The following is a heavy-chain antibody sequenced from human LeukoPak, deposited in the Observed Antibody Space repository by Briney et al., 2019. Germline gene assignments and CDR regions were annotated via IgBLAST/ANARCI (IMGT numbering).Heavy chain of an antibody. CDR1: GFTFSSYA. V-gene: IGHV3-23*01. CDR3: AREGLQWLVQYYFDY. Sequence: PPGGSLRPSCAASGFTFSSYAMSWVRQAPGKGLEWVSAISGSGVTTYYADSVKGRFTISRDNSKNTLYLQMSSLRAEDTAVYYCAREGLQWLVQYYFDYWGQGTLVTVSS. D-gene: IGHD6-19*01. J-gene: IGHJ4*02. CDR2: ISGSGVTT.